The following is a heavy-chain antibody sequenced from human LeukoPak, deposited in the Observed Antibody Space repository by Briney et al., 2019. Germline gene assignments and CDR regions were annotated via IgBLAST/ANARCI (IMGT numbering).Heavy chain of an antibody. D-gene: IGHD2-2*01. V-gene: IGHV3-21*03. CDR3: AGASYCSSTSCYAFQH. Sequence: PGGSLRLSCAASGFTFSSYSMNWVRQAPGKGLEWVSSISSSSSYIYYADSVKGRFTISRDNAKNSLYLQMNSLRAEDTAVYYCAGASYCSSTSCYAFQHWGQGTLVTVSS. CDR2: ISSSSSYI. J-gene: IGHJ1*01. CDR1: GFTFSSYS.